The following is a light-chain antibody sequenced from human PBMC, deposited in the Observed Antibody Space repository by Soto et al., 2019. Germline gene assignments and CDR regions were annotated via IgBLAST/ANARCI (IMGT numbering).Light chain of an antibody. CDR2: GAS. Sequence: EIVLTESRGTLSLSPGERATLSCRASQSVSSSYLAWYQQKPGQAPRLLIYGASSRATGIPDRFSGSGSGTDFTLTISRLEPEDFAVYYCQQYGSSPITFGPGTKVAI. V-gene: IGKV3-20*01. CDR1: QSVSSSY. CDR3: QQYGSSPIT. J-gene: IGKJ3*01.